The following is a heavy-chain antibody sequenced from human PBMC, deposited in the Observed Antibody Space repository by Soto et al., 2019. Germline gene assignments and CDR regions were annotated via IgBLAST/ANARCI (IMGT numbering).Heavy chain of an antibody. Sequence: SETLSLTCAVYGGSFSGYYWSWIRQPPGKGLEWIGEINHSGSTNYNPSLKSRVTISVDTSKNQFSLKLSSVTAADTAVYYCARGIGRRRLNWFDPWGQGILVTV. V-gene: IGHV4-34*01. J-gene: IGHJ5*02. CDR1: GGSFSGYY. CDR3: ARGIGRRRLNWFDP. CDR2: INHSGST. D-gene: IGHD6-25*01.